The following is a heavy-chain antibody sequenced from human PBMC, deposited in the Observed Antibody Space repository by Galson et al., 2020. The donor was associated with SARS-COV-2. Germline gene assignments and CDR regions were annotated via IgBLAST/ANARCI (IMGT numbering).Heavy chain of an antibody. D-gene: IGHD4-17*01. V-gene: IGHV2-5*02. J-gene: IGHJ3*02. Sequence: GPTLVKPTETLTLTCTFSGFSLSSSGVGVGWIRQPPRKALEWLALIYWDDDKRYSPSLKSRLTITKDTSKNQVVLTLTNMDPVDTATYYCAHTQYGTDAFDIWGPGTMVTVSS. CDR1: GFSLSSSGVG. CDR3: AHTQYGTDAFDI. CDR2: IYWDDDK.